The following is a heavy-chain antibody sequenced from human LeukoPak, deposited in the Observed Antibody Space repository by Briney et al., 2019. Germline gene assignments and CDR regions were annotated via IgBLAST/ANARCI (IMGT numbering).Heavy chain of an antibody. J-gene: IGHJ4*02. CDR1: GFTFSSYA. CDR3: ASGGAPAGY. V-gene: IGHV3-23*01. Sequence: GGSLRLSCAASGFTFSSYAMSWVRQAPGKGLEWVSSISNSSGSTYYADSVKGRFTISRDNSKNTLYLLMNSLRAEDTAVYYCASGGAPAGYWGQGTLVIVSS. D-gene: IGHD6-25*01. CDR2: ISNSSGST.